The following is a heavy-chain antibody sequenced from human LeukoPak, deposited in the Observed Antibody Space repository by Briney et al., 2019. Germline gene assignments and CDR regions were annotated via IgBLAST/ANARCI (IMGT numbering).Heavy chain of an antibody. CDR1: GFTFSSYG. V-gene: IGHV3-30*02. CDR3: AKVSCSSTSCYIEGAFDI. D-gene: IGHD2-2*02. Sequence: GGSLRLSCAASGFTFSSYGMHWVRQAPGKGLEWVTFIRHDGGNKYYADSLKGRFTISRDNSKNTLYLQMNSLRAEDTAVYYCAKVSCSSTSCYIEGAFDIWGQGTMVTVSS. J-gene: IGHJ3*02. CDR2: IRHDGGNK.